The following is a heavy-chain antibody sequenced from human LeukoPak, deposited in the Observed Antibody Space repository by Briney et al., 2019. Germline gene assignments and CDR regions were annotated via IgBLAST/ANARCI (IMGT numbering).Heavy chain of an antibody. J-gene: IGHJ3*02. D-gene: IGHD1-14*01. Sequence: PGGSLRLSCAASGFTFHHFAMHWVRQGPGKGLEWVSGISWNGNKIDYADSVKGRFTVSRDNAKNSLFLQMNSLGAEDMALYYCAKGPTTLSSPAFDIWGQGTMVTVSS. CDR2: ISWNGNKI. CDR1: GFTFHHFA. V-gene: IGHV3-9*03. CDR3: AKGPTTLSSPAFDI.